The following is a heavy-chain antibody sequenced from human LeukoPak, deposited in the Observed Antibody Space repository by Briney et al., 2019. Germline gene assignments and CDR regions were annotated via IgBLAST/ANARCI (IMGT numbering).Heavy chain of an antibody. CDR2: VDHSGGT. Sequence: SETLSLTCTVSGYSLSSGYYWGWIRQPPGKGLEWIGSVDHSGGTNYNPSLKSRVTISVDTSKNQFSLKLSSVTAADTAVYYCARAIFSVSSGWFLFDYWGQGTLVTVSS. J-gene: IGHJ4*02. CDR3: ARAIFSVSSGWFLFDY. V-gene: IGHV4-38-2*02. D-gene: IGHD6-19*01. CDR1: GYSLSSGYY.